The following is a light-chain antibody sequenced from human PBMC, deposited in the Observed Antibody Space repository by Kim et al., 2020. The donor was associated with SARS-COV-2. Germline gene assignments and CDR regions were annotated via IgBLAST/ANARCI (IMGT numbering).Light chain of an antibody. CDR1: SSNIGIHS. V-gene: IGLV1-51*01. Sequence: GQKVTISCSGSSSNIGIHSISWYQQFPGTVPKVLIYDNDKRPSGIPDRFSASKSGTSATLGITGLQTGDEADYYCGSWDDGLTGWVFGGGTQLTVL. J-gene: IGLJ3*02. CDR2: DND. CDR3: GSWDDGLTGWV.